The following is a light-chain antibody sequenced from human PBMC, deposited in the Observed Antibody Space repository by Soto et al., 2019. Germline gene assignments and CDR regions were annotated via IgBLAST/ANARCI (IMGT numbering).Light chain of an antibody. J-gene: IGKJ1*01. CDR2: GAS. Sequence: EIVMTQSPATLSVSPGERATLSCRASQSVSSNLAWYQQKPGQAPRLLIYGASTRATGIPARFSGSGSGTELTLTISSLQSEDFAMYFCQQYNNWPPDRTFGQGTKVEIK. V-gene: IGKV3-15*01. CDR1: QSVSSN. CDR3: QQYNNWPPDRT.